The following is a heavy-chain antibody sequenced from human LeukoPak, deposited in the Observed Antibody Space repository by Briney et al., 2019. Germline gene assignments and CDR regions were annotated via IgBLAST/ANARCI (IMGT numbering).Heavy chain of an antibody. J-gene: IGHJ4*02. D-gene: IGHD6-13*01. CDR1: GFTFSDYY. Sequence: KPGGSLRLSCAASGFTFSDYYMSWIRQAPGKGLEWVSYISSSGSTIYYADSVKGRFTVSRDNAKNSLYLQMNSLRAEDTAVYYCARRLAAPGLYYFDYWGQGTLVTVSS. V-gene: IGHV3-11*01. CDR2: ISSSGSTI. CDR3: ARRLAAPGLYYFDY.